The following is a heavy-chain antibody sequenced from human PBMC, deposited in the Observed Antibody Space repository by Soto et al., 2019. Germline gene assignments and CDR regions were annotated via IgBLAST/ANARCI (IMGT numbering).Heavy chain of an antibody. Sequence: EVQLVESGGGLVQPGGSLRLSCAASGFAFGSYWMHWVRQAPGKGLVWVSRISQDGTIATQADSVKGRCTISRDNAKNPLYLQMTSLRADDTAVYYCLRDQRHWNEFADQWGQGTLVTVSS. CDR2: ISQDGTIA. CDR1: GFAFGSYW. CDR3: LRDQRHWNEFADQ. V-gene: IGHV3-74*01. D-gene: IGHD1-1*01. J-gene: IGHJ4*02.